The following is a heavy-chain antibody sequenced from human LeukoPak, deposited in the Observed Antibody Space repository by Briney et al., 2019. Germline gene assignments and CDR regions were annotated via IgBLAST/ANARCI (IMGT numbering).Heavy chain of an antibody. Sequence: ASVKVSCKASGYTFTGYYMHWVRQAPGQGLEWMGWINPNSGGTNYAQKFQGRVTMTRDTSISTAYMELSRLRSDDTAVYYCARDCFGFFNWFDPWGQGPLVTVSS. V-gene: IGHV1-2*02. CDR2: INPNSGGT. CDR3: ARDCFGFFNWFDP. J-gene: IGHJ5*02. D-gene: IGHD3-3*01. CDR1: GYTFTGYY.